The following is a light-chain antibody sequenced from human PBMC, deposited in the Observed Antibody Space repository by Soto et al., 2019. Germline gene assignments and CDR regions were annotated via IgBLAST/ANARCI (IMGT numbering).Light chain of an antibody. Sequence: EIVMTQSPGTVSVFPGETVTLSCRASQSVSGYLDWFHQKPGQAPRLVLLRIFTRAIGVPARFSGSGSETDFTLTISGLQSEDSGVYYCLQHYSWPLTFGQGTKVEIK. J-gene: IGKJ1*01. CDR2: RIF. CDR1: QSVSGY. CDR3: LQHYSWPLT. V-gene: IGKV3-15*01.